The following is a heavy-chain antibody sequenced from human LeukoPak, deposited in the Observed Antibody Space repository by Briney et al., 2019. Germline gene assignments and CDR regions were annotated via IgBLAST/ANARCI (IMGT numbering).Heavy chain of an antibody. Sequence: PGRSLRLSCAASGFTFSSYAMHWVLQAPGKGLEWVAVISYDGSNKYYADSVKGRFTISRDNSKNTLYLQMNSLRAEDTAVYYCARDQPGCIPYYYYGMDVWGQGTTVTVSS. V-gene: IGHV3-30*04. CDR1: GFTFSSYA. CDR3: ARDQPGCIPYYYYGMDV. J-gene: IGHJ6*02. D-gene: IGHD1-14*01. CDR2: ISYDGSNK.